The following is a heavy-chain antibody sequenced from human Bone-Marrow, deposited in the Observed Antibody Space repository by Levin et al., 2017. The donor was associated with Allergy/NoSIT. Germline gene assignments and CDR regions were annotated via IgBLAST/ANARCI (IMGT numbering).Heavy chain of an antibody. V-gene: IGHV5-51*01. CDR1: GYSFTNFW. CDR3: ARHTRDDSSGYSSRTFDN. J-gene: IGHJ4*02. D-gene: IGHD3-22*01. CDR2: INPADSNT. Sequence: PGGSLRLSCKASGYSFTNFWIGWVRQMPGKGLECMGMINPADSNTRYNPSFQGQVTLSVDKSISTAYLRWSSLKASDTAMYYCARHTRDDSSGYSSRTFDNWGQGTLVTVSS.